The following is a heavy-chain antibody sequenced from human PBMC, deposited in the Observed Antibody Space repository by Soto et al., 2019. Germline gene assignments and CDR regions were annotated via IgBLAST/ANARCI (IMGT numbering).Heavy chain of an antibody. D-gene: IGHD3-3*01. CDR1: GSTFTSSD. CDR3: ARGITIFGVVPG. Sequence: QVQLVQSGAEVKKPGASVKVSCKASGSTFTSSDINWVRQATGQGLEWMGWMNPNSGNTGYAQKLQGRDTMTRNTSISTAYMELSSLRSEDTAVYYCARGITIFGVVPGWGQGTLVTVSS. J-gene: IGHJ4*02. CDR2: MNPNSGNT. V-gene: IGHV1-8*01.